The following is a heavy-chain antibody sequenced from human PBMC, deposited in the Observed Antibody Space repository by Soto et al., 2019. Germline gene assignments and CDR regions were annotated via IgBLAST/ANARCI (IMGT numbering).Heavy chain of an antibody. CDR1: GGSVSSGSYY. D-gene: IGHD3-22*01. CDR2: IYYSGST. V-gene: IGHV4-61*01. Sequence: QVQLQESGPGLVKPSETLSLTCTVSGGSVSSGSYYWSWIRPPPGKGLEWIGYIYYSGSTNYNPSLKSRVTIAVDTSKNQFSLKRSSVTAADTAVYYCARGTYYYDSSGYRYPTPEGMDVWGQGTTVTVSS. J-gene: IGHJ6*02. CDR3: ARGTYYYDSSGYRYPTPEGMDV.